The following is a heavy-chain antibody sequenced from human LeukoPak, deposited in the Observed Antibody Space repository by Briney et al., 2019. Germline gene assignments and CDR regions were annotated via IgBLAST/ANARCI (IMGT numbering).Heavy chain of an antibody. CDR3: ARIRGSYFNYYGMDV. Sequence: GGSLRLSCAASGFTFSSYEMNWVRQAPGKGLEWVSSISSSSSYIYYADSVKGRFTISRDNAKNSLYLQMNSLRAEDTAVYYCARIRGSYFNYYGMDVWGQGTTVTVSS. D-gene: IGHD1-26*01. CDR1: GFTFSSYE. J-gene: IGHJ6*02. CDR2: ISSSSSYI. V-gene: IGHV3-21*01.